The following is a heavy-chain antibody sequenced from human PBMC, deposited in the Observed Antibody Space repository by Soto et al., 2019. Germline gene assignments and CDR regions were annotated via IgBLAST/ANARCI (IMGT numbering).Heavy chain of an antibody. V-gene: IGHV3-33*01. CDR1: GFTFSSYG. Sequence: GGSLRLSCAASGFTFSSYGMHWVRQAPGKGLEWVAVIWYDGSNKYYADSVKGRFTISRDNSKNTLYLQMNSLRAEDTAVYYCAREGGRVATKPETYYYYMDVWGKGTTVTVSS. CDR3: AREGGRVATKPETYYYYMDV. J-gene: IGHJ6*03. CDR2: IWYDGSNK. D-gene: IGHD5-12*01.